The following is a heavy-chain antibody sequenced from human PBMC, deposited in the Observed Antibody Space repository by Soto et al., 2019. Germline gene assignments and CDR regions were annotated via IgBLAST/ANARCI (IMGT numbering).Heavy chain of an antibody. J-gene: IGHJ3*02. CDR3: ARSREPRRITIFGVLLIDAFDI. CDR1: GYTFTSYD. CDR2: MNPNSGNT. Sequence: QVQLVQSGAEVKKPGASVKVSCKASGYTFTSYDINWVRQATGQGLEWMGWMNPNSGNTGYAQKFQGRVTMTRNTSISTAYMELSSLRSEDTAVYYCARSREPRRITIFGVLLIDAFDIWGQGTMVTVSS. V-gene: IGHV1-8*01. D-gene: IGHD3-3*01.